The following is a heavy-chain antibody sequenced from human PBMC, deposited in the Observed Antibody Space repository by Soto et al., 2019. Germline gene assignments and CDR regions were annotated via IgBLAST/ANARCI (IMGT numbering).Heavy chain of an antibody. CDR1: GFTFSDYY. Sequence: QVQLVESGGGLVKPGGSLRLSCAASGFTFSDYYMSWIRQAPGKGLEWVSYISSSGSTIYYADSVKGRFTISRDNAKTYLYLQMNSLRAEDTAVYYCARVNYDFWSGCTYGMDVWGQGTTVTVSS. CDR2: ISSSGSTI. V-gene: IGHV3-11*01. D-gene: IGHD3-3*01. J-gene: IGHJ6*02. CDR3: ARVNYDFWSGCTYGMDV.